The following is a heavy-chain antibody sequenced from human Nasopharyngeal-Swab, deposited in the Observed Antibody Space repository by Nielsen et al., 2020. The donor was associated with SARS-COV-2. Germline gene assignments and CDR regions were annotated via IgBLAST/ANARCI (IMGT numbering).Heavy chain of an antibody. CDR1: GYSISSGYY. J-gene: IGHJ4*02. Sequence: SQTLSLTCAVSGYSISSGYYWGWIRQPPGKGLEWIGSIYHSGSTYYNPSLKSRVTISVDTSKNQFSLKLSSVTAADPAVYYCARQAIVGATTYFDYWGQGTLVTVSS. V-gene: IGHV4-38-2*01. CDR2: IYHSGST. CDR3: ARQAIVGATTYFDY. D-gene: IGHD1-26*01.